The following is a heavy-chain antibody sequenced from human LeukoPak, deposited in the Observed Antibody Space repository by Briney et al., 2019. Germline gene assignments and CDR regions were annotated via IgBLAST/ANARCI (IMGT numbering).Heavy chain of an antibody. V-gene: IGHV3-7*01. CDR1: RLTFSNYW. J-gene: IGHJ4*02. CDR3: ARDSYYFDRTGYYYYFEH. Sequence: GGSLRLSCADSRLTFSNYWMSWVRQAPGKGLEWVASIQQDGSDKYYVDSVKGRFTISRDNAKNSLYLQMNNLRADDTAVYYCARDSYYFDRTGYYYYFEHWGQGTLVTVSS. D-gene: IGHD3-22*01. CDR2: IQQDGSDK.